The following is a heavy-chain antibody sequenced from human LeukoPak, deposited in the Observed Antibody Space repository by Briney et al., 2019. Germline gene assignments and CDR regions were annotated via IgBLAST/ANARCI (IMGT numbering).Heavy chain of an antibody. D-gene: IGHD3-10*01. V-gene: IGHV4-4*07. CDR1: GVSISTYY. Sequence: PSETLSLTCTVSGVSISTYYWSWIRQPAGKGVEWIGRIYTSGNSNYNPSLKSRVTMSVDTSKKQFSLKLSSVTAADTAVYYCARAPYGSGSYYNFRDGFDIWGQGTMVTVSS. CDR3: ARAPYGSGSYYNFRDGFDI. J-gene: IGHJ3*02. CDR2: IYTSGNS.